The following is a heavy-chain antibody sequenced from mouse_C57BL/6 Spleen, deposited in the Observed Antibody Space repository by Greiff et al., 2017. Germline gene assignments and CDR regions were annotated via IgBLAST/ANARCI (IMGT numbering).Heavy chain of an antibody. J-gene: IGHJ3*01. V-gene: IGHV5-16*01. CDR2: INYDGSST. D-gene: IGHD4-1*01. CDR1: GFTFSDYY. Sequence: EVQRVESEGGLVQPGSSMKLSCTASGFTFSDYYMAWVRQVPEKGLEWVANINYDGSSTYYLDSLKSRFIISRDNAKNILYLQMSSLKSEDTATYYCARDYAGIFAYWGQGTLVTVSA. CDR3: ARDYAGIFAY.